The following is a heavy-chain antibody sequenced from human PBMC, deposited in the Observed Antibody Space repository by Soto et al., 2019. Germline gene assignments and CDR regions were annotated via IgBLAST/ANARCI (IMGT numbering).Heavy chain of an antibody. CDR3: ARAMDY. CDR2: ISYDGSNK. J-gene: IGHJ4*02. D-gene: IGHD2-2*01. CDR1: GFTFSSYA. Sequence: PGGSLRLSCAASGFTFSSYAMHWVRQAPGKGLEWVAVISYDGSNKYYADSVKGRFTISRDNSKNTLYLQMNSLRAEDTAVYYCARAMDYWGQGTLVTVS. V-gene: IGHV3-30-3*01.